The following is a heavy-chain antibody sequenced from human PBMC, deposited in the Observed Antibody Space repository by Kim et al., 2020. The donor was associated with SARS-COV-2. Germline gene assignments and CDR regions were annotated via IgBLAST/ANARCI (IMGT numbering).Heavy chain of an antibody. V-gene: IGHV4-31*02. D-gene: IGHD6-19*01. CDR3: ARDPNRGWRNDAFDI. Sequence: PSLKSRVTISVDTSKNQFSMKLGSVTAADTAVYYCARDPNRGWRNDAFDIWGQGTMVTVSS. J-gene: IGHJ3*02.